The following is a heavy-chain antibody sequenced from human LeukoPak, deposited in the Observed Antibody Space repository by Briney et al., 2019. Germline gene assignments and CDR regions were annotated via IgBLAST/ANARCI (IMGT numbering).Heavy chain of an antibody. J-gene: IGHJ4*02. CDR1: GFAFSTYW. D-gene: IGHD1-14*01. V-gene: IGHV3-7*01. CDR2: IKQDGSEK. Sequence: GGSLRLSCAASGFAFSTYWMSWVRQAPGKGLEWVANIKQDGSEKYYVDSVKGRFTISRDNAKNSLYLQMNSLRAEDTAVYYCPRDLWVITDYFDYRGQGTLVTVSS. CDR3: PRDLWVITDYFDY.